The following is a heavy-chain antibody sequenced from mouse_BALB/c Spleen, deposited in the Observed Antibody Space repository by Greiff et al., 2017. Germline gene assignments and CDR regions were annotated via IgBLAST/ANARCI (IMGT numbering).Heavy chain of an antibody. D-gene: IGHD1-1*01. V-gene: IGHV5-6-3*01. J-gene: IGHJ1*01. CDR3: ASPYYYGSSFYWYFDV. CDR1: GFTFSSYG. Sequence: EVKVVESGGGLVQPGGSLKLSCAASGFTFSSYGMSWVRQTPDKRLELVATINSNGGSTYYPDSVKGRFTISRDNAKNTLYLQMSSLKSEDTAMYYCASPYYYGSSFYWYFDVWGAGTTVTVSS. CDR2: INSNGGST.